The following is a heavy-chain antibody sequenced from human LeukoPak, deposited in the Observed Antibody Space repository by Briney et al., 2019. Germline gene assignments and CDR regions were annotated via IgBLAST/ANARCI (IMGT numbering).Heavy chain of an antibody. CDR2: IIPILGIA. CDR3: ARDHGIAVAGLFDP. D-gene: IGHD6-19*01. Sequence: ASVKVSCKASGGTFSSYAISWVRQARGQGLEWMGRIIPILGIANYAQKFQGRVTITADKSTSTAYMELSSLRSEDTAVYYCARDHGIAVAGLFDPWGQGTLVTVSS. CDR1: GGTFSSYA. J-gene: IGHJ5*02. V-gene: IGHV1-69*04.